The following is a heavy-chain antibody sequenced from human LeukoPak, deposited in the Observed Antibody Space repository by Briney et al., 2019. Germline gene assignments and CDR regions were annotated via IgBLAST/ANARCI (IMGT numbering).Heavy chain of an antibody. J-gene: IGHJ4*02. CDR2: IYYSGST. V-gene: IGHV4-30-4*01. CDR1: GGSISSGDYY. CDR3: ARELYTAMAFDY. D-gene: IGHD5-18*01. Sequence: SETLSLTCTVSGGSISSGDYYWSWIRQPPGKGLEWIGYIYYSGSTYYNPSLKSRVTISVDTSKNQFSLKLSSVTAADTAVYYCARELYTAMAFDYWGQGTRVTVSS.